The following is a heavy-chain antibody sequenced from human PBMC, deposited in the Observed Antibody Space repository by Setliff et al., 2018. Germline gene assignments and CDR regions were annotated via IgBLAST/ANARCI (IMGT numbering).Heavy chain of an antibody. CDR1: GGSISTYH. J-gene: IGHJ4*02. V-gene: IGHV4-59*08. Sequence: SETLSLTCSVSGGSISTYHWSWIRQPPEKGLEWIAYIHYSGSTNQNPSLKSRVTISVDTSKNQFSLRLSSVTAADTAVYYCATSGQHLVPIDYWGQGTLVTVSS. D-gene: IGHD6-13*01. CDR2: IHYSGST. CDR3: ATSGQHLVPIDY.